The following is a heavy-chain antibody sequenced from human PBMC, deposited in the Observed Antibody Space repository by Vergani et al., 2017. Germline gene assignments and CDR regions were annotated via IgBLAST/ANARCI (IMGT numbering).Heavy chain of an antibody. J-gene: IGHJ4*02. V-gene: IGHV3-23*01. CDR1: GFTFIMHA. D-gene: IGHD3-22*01. CDR3: AGPQGTSAYYYGGFDY. CDR2: ISSDGGST. Sequence: EVQLLESGGDLVQPGGSLRLSCAASGFTFIMHAMTWVRQAPGKGLEWVSTISSDGGSTYYADSVKGRFTISRDNSKNTLSLQMNSLTAEDTAIYYCAGPQGTSAYYYGGFDYWGQGILATVSS.